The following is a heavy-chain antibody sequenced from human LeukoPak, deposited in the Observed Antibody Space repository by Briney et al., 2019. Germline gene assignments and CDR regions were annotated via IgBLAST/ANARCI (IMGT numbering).Heavy chain of an antibody. CDR3: ARVGYYYDSSGYYFHAFDI. CDR1: GGSISSYY. V-gene: IGHV4-59*01. CDR2: IYYSGST. J-gene: IGHJ3*02. D-gene: IGHD3-22*01. Sequence: PSETLSLTYSVSGGSISSYYWSWIRQPPGKGLEWIGYIYYSGSTNYNPSLKSRVTISVDTSKNQFSLKLSSVTAADTAVYYCARVGYYYDSSGYYFHAFDIWGQGTMVTVSS.